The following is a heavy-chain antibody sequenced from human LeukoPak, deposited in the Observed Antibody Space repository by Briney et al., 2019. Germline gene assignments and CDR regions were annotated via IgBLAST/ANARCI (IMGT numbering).Heavy chain of an antibody. CDR3: ARRTSGNYGSDY. CDR1: GVSISSRSYY. V-gene: IGHV4-39*01. CDR2: IYYSGST. Sequence: SETLSLTCTVSGVSISSRSYYWDWIRQPPGKGLEWIGNIYYSGSTSYNPSLKSRVTISVDTSKNQFSLNLSSVTAADTAVYYCARRTSGNYGSDYWGQGTLVTVSS. J-gene: IGHJ4*02. D-gene: IGHD1-26*01.